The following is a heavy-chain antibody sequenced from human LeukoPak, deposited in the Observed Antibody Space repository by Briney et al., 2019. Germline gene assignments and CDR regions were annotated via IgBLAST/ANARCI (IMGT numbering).Heavy chain of an antibody. V-gene: IGHV4-39*07. J-gene: IGHJ4*02. Sequence: SETLSLTCTVSGGSISSSSYYWGWIRQPPGKGLEWIGSIYYSGSTYYNPSLKSRVTISVDTSKNQFSLKLSSVTAADTAVYYCARTYYYNSSGYWPDFDYWGQGTLVTVSS. CDR1: GGSISSSSYY. CDR3: ARTYYYNSSGYWPDFDY. CDR2: IYYSGST. D-gene: IGHD3-22*01.